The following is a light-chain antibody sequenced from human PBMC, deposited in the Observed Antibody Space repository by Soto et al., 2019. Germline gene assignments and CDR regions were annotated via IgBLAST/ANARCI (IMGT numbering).Light chain of an antibody. V-gene: IGKV3D-15*01. CDR3: LQHNSYPIT. CDR1: QIVSASH. Sequence: VVLTQSPGTLSLSPGERATLSCRASQIVSASHLAWYQQKPGQAPRLLLYGASTRATDIPDGFSGSGSGTEFTLTVSSLQSEDFATYYCLQHNSYPITFGQGTRLEIK. J-gene: IGKJ5*01. CDR2: GAS.